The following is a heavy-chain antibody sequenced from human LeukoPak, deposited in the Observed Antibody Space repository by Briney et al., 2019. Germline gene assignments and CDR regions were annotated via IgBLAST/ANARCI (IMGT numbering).Heavy chain of an antibody. CDR2: MHYSGST. J-gene: IGHJ4*02. CDR1: GGPISSNNYY. CDR3: ARHSTRLGSSSGCYRN. Sequence: SETLSLTCNVSGGPISSNNYYWGWIRQPPGKGLQWFGSMHYSGSTYYNPSLKNRVAISVDMSKNPFSLKQRSVTAADTAVYYCARHSTRLGSSSGCYRNWGQGTLVTVSS. V-gene: IGHV4-39*01. D-gene: IGHD6-19*01.